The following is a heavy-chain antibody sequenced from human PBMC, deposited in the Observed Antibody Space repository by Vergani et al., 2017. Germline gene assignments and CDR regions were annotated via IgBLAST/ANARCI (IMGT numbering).Heavy chain of an antibody. Sequence: VQLVESGGGLVKPGGSLILSCEGSGFTFKNNTMTWVRQAPGKGLEWVSSISSSSAYLHYADSVKGRFTISRANAKKSLFLQMNNLRADDTAVYYCASRVAANGGLDTWGQGTLVTVSS. CDR2: ISSSSAYL. J-gene: IGHJ5*02. CDR1: GFTFKNNT. V-gene: IGHV3-21*02. CDR3: ASRVAANGGLDT. D-gene: IGHD2-15*01.